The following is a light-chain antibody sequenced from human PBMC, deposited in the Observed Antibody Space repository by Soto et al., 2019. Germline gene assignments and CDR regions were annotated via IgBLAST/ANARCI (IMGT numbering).Light chain of an antibody. V-gene: IGLV2-23*01. Sequence: QSVLTQPASVSGSSGQSITISCSGASSDVWPYKLVAWYQQHPDKDPKLIIHEGTKRPSGASSRFSGSQSGTTVSLTISGLQSEDEADYYCFSYAASDLIFGGGTKLTVL. CDR2: EGT. CDR1: SSDVWPYKL. J-gene: IGLJ2*01. CDR3: FSYAASDLI.